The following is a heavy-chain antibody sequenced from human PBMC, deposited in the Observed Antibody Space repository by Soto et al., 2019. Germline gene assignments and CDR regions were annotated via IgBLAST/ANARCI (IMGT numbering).Heavy chain of an antibody. CDR2: ISAYNGNT. J-gene: IGHJ3*02. V-gene: IGHV1-18*01. CDR1: GYTFTSYG. CDR3: ARALMKGPEGDAFDI. Sequence: ASVKVSCKASGYTFTSYGLSWVRQAPGQGLEWMGWISAYNGNTNYAQKLQGRVTMTTDTSTSTAYMELRRLRSDDTAVYYCARALMKGPEGDAFDIWGQGTMVTVSS.